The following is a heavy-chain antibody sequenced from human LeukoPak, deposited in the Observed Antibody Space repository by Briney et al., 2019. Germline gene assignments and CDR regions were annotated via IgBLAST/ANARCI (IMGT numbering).Heavy chain of an antibody. CDR3: ATASYSGSSHWFDP. V-gene: IGHV1-24*01. CDR1: GYTLTELY. J-gene: IGHJ5*02. D-gene: IGHD1-26*01. CDR2: FDPEDGET. Sequence: ASVKVSCKVSGYTLTELYMHWVRQAPGKGLEWMGGFDPEDGETIYAQKFQGRVTMTEDTSTDTAYMELSSLRSEDTAVYYCATASYSGSSHWFDPWGQGTLVTVSS.